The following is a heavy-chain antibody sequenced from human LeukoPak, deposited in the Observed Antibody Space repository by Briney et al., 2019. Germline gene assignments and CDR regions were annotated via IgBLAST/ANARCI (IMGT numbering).Heavy chain of an antibody. CDR1: GFTFSSYE. CDR3: ARDRLHYGEYEKTFDY. CDR2: ITFSSSII. J-gene: IGHJ4*02. V-gene: IGHV3-48*03. Sequence: PGGSLRLSCAASGFTFSSYEMNWVRQAPGKGLEGVSYITFSSSIIYYADSVKGRFTISRDNAKNSLYLQMNSLGAEDTAVYYCARDRLHYGEYEKTFDYWGQGTLVSVSS. D-gene: IGHD4-17*01.